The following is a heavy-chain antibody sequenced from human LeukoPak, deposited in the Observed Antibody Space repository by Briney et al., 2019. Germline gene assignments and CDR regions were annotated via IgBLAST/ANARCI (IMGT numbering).Heavy chain of an antibody. CDR3: ARVGFLENYYYYYYMDV. J-gene: IGHJ6*03. V-gene: IGHV4-34*01. Sequence: SETLSLTCAVYGGSFSGYYWSWIRQPPGKGLEWIGSIYYSGSTYHNPSLKSRVTISVDTSKNQFSLKLSSVTAADTAVYYCARVGFLENYYYYYYMDVWGKGTTVTVSS. CDR1: GGSFSGYY. D-gene: IGHD3-3*01. CDR2: IYYSGST.